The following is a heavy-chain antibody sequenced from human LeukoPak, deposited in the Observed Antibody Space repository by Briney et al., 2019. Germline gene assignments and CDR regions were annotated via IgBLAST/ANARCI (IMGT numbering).Heavy chain of an antibody. CDR2: IRYDGSNK. J-gene: IGHJ3*02. V-gene: IGHV3-30*02. CDR1: GXXFSSXX. CDR3: AKTLRELSGGAFDI. Sequence: ASGXXFSSXXXXXVXXXXXXXXEXXAFIRYDGSNKYYGVSVKGRFTISRDNSKNTLYLQMNSLRAEDTAVYYCAKTLRELSGGAFDIWGQGTMVTVSS. D-gene: IGHD1-26*01.